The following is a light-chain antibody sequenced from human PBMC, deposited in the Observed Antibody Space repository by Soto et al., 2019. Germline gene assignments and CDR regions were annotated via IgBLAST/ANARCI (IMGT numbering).Light chain of an antibody. Sequence: EIVLTQSPRTLSLSPGERATLSCRASQSVRSSALAWYQQKPGQAPSLLIYGASRRATGIPDRFSGSGSGTDFTLTISRLEPEDFAVYYCQQYGGPPRTFGQGTKVDIK. CDR1: QSVRSSA. V-gene: IGKV3-20*01. CDR3: QQYGGPPRT. CDR2: GAS. J-gene: IGKJ1*01.